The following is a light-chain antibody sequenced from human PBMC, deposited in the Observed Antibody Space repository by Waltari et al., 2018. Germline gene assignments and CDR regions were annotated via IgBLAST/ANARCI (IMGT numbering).Light chain of an antibody. V-gene: IGLV4-69*01. CDR2: VKSDGSH. J-gene: IGLJ3*02. CDR3: QTWATGIFWL. Sequence: QVVLTQPPSVSASLGASVKLTCTLPSGHNTYAIAWHQPQAEKGPQFLMKVKSDGSHTRGDGIPDRFSGSSSGAERYLTISNLQPEDEADYYCQTWATGIFWLFGGGTKLTVL. CDR1: SGHNTYA.